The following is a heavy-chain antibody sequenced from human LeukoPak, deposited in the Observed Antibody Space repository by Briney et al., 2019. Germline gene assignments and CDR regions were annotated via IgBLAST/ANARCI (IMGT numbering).Heavy chain of an antibody. Sequence: ASVKVSCKASGGTFSSYAISWVRQAPGQGLEWMGGIIPIFGTANYAQKFQGRVTITADESTSTAYMELSSLRSEDTAVYYCARSHPITMVRGVIIKTNWFDPWGQGTLVTVSS. J-gene: IGHJ5*02. CDR2: IIPIFGTA. V-gene: IGHV1-69*13. CDR3: ARSHPITMVRGVIIKTNWFDP. CDR1: GGTFSSYA. D-gene: IGHD3-10*01.